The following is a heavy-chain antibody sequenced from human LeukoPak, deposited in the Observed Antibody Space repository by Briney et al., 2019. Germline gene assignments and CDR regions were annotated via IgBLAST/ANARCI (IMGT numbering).Heavy chain of an antibody. J-gene: IGHJ4*02. Sequence: KPSETLSLTCTVSGGSVSSGRYYWSWIRQPPGKGLEWIGYFYYSGSTNYNPSLKTRVTILVDTSKNQFSLKVSSVTAADTAVYYCARKRTGDQGYYFDYWGQGTLVTVSS. CDR2: FYYSGST. D-gene: IGHD1-1*01. V-gene: IGHV4-61*01. CDR1: GGSVSSGRYY. CDR3: ARKRTGDQGYYFDY.